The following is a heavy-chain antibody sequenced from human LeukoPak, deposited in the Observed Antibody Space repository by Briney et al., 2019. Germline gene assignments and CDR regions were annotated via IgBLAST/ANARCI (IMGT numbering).Heavy chain of an antibody. CDR2: ISGSGGST. D-gene: IGHD3-22*01. CDR1: GFTFSSYA. Sequence: GGSLRLSCAASGFTFSSYAMSWVRQAPGKGLEWVSGISGSGGSTYYADSVKGRFTISRDNSKNTLYLQMTGLRAEDTAVYYCAKDQVWIVVGSFDYWGQGTLVTVSS. V-gene: IGHV3-23*01. J-gene: IGHJ4*02. CDR3: AKDQVWIVVGSFDY.